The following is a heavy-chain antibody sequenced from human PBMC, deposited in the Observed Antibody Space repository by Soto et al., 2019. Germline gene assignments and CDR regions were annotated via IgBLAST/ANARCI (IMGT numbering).Heavy chain of an antibody. V-gene: IGHV3-53*01. CDR3: ARALLLYGDYSEAFGI. CDR2: IYSGGST. CDR1: GFTVSSNY. Sequence: GGSLRLSCAASGFTVSSNYMSWVRQAPGKGLEWVSVIYSGGSTYYADSVKGRFTISRDNSKNTLYLQMNSLRAEDTAVYYCARALLLYGDYSEAFGIWGQGTMVTVSS. D-gene: IGHD4-17*01. J-gene: IGHJ3*02.